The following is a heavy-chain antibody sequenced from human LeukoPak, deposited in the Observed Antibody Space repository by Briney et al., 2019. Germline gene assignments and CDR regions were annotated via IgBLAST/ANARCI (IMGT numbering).Heavy chain of an antibody. D-gene: IGHD3-10*01. J-gene: IGHJ4*02. CDR2: ITGSGGST. CDR1: GFTFDSFA. Sequence: GGSLRLSCAPSGFTFDSFAMTWVRQAPGKGLEWVSEITGSGGSTYYADSVKGRFTISRDNSKNTPYLQMNSLRAEDTAIYYCARELFDFDYWGQGTLVTVSS. CDR3: ARELFDFDY. V-gene: IGHV3-23*01.